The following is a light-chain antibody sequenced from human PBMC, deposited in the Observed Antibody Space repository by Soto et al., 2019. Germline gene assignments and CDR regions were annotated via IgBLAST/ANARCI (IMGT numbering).Light chain of an antibody. V-gene: IGKV1-6*02. CDR3: LQDYNYPRT. CDR1: QGIRKD. CDR2: ATS. J-gene: IGKJ1*01. Sequence: AIQMTQSPSSLSASVGDRVTMTCRASQGIRKDLAWYQQKPGKAPKLLIYATSSLQSGVPSRFCGSGSGRDFTLTISSLQPEDFATYYCLQDYNYPRTFGQGTKVDI.